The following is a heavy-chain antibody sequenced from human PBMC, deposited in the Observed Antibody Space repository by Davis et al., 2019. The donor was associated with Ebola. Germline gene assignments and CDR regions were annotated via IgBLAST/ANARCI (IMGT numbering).Heavy chain of an antibody. J-gene: IGHJ5*02. CDR3: VRRVETPGWFDP. CDR1: GYNFATYW. CDR2: IYPGDSQT. V-gene: IGHV5-51*01. Sequence: KVSCKASGYNFATYWIGWVRQMPGKGLEYMGIIYPGDSQTRYSPSFQGQVTMSVDKSTSTAYLQWSSLKASDSAIYYCVRRVETPGWFDPWGQGTLVTVSS. D-gene: IGHD4-23*01.